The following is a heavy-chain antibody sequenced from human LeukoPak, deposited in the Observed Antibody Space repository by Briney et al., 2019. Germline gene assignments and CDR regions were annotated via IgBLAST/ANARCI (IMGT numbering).Heavy chain of an antibody. Sequence: QPGGSLRLSCAASGFTFSSYAMHWVRQAPGKGLEYVSAISGNGGSTYYADSVKGRFTISRDNSKNTLYLQMGSLRAEDMAVYYCAGGVGQGEFDYWGQGTLVTVSS. CDR3: AGGVGQGEFDY. D-gene: IGHD3-16*01. J-gene: IGHJ4*02. CDR2: ISGNGGST. V-gene: IGHV3-64*02. CDR1: GFTFSSYA.